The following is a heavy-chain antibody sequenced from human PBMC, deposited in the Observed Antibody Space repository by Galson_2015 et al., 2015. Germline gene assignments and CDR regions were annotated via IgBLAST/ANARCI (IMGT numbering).Heavy chain of an antibody. J-gene: IGHJ4*02. CDR2: FDPQDGET. CDR1: GSTLSKLS. Sequence: SVKVSCKVSGSTLSKLSKHWVRRAPGKGLEWLGGFDPQDGETVYAQRFQGRVSMTEDTSTDTVYMELGSLTSDDTAIYYCAIGAAVIPLGYWGQGTLVTVSS. CDR3: AIGAAVIPLGY. D-gene: IGHD2-21*01. V-gene: IGHV1-24*01.